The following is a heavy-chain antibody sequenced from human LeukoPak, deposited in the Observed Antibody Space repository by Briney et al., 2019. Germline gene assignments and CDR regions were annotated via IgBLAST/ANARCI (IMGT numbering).Heavy chain of an antibody. D-gene: IGHD2-2*02. J-gene: IGHJ5*02. CDR2: IYYSGNT. CDR1: GGSISSYY. V-gene: IGHV4-59*01. CDR3: ARDLGYCSTTSCYTWFDP. Sequence: PETLSLTCTVSGGSISSYYWSWIRQPPGNGREWIGYIYYSGNTNYNPSLNSRLTMSVDTSKNQFSLKLSSVTAADPAVYYCARDLGYCSTTSCYTWFDPWGQGTLVTVSS.